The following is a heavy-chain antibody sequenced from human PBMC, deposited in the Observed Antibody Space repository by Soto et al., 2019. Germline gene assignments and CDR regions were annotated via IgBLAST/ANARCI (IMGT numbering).Heavy chain of an antibody. V-gene: IGHV3-11*06. CDR3: ARDARVEAARPAPYGMDV. J-gene: IGHJ6*02. CDR2: ISSSSSYT. D-gene: IGHD6-6*01. Sequence: GGSLRLSCAASGFTFSDYYMSWIRQAPGKGLEWVSYISSSSSYTNYADSVKGRFTISRDNAKNSLYLQMNSLRAEDTAVYYCARDARVEAARPAPYGMDVWGQGTTVTVSS. CDR1: GFTFSDYY.